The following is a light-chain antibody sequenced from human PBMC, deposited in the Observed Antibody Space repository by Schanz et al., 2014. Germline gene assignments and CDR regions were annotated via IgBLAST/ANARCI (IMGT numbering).Light chain of an antibody. CDR3: QQYNNWPLPPGT. CDR1: QSVSSD. CDR2: GAS. Sequence: EIVMTQSPATLSVSPGERATLSCRASQSVSSDLAWYQQKPGQAPRLLIYGASTRATGIPARFSGSGSGTEFTLTISSLQSEDFVVYYCQQYNNWPLPPGTFGQGTKVEIK. J-gene: IGKJ1*01. V-gene: IGKV3-15*01.